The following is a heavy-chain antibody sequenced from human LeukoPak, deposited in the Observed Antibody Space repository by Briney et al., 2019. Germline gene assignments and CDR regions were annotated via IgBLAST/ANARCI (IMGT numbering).Heavy chain of an antibody. CDR1: GGSISSSNW. Sequence: SETLSLTCAVSGGSISSSNWWSWVRQPPGKGLEWIGQIYHSGSTNYNPSLKSRVTISVDKSKNQVSLKLSSVTAADTAVYYCARDAYDSSGYFFDYWGQGTLVTVSS. J-gene: IGHJ4*02. CDR3: ARDAYDSSGYFFDY. CDR2: IYHSGST. V-gene: IGHV4-4*02. D-gene: IGHD3-22*01.